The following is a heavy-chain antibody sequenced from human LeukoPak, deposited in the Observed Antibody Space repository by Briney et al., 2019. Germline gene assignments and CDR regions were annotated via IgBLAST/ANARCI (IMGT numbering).Heavy chain of an antibody. Sequence: GGSLRLSCAASGFTFTTYAMTWVRQAPGKGLEWVSVISGSGGSTYYADSVKGRFTISRDNSKNTLYLQMNSLRAEDTAVYYCAKAIAVVSPELQAFDIWGQGTMVTVSS. D-gene: IGHD2-21*01. V-gene: IGHV3-23*01. CDR2: ISGSGGST. CDR1: GFTFTTYA. CDR3: AKAIAVVSPELQAFDI. J-gene: IGHJ3*02.